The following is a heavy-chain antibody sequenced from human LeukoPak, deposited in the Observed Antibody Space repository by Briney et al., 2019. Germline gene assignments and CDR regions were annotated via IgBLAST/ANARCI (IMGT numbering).Heavy chain of an antibody. CDR1: GFTFSTYN. V-gene: IGHV3-48*01. D-gene: IGHD2-15*01. CDR2: ISSSGTTT. CDR3: AKDREKPSQFDY. Sequence: GGSLRLSCAASGFTFSTYNINWVRQAPGKGLEWVSYISSSGTTTYYADSVRGRFTISRDNSKNTLLLQMTSLRVEDTAVYYCAKDREKPSQFDYWGQGTLVTVSS. J-gene: IGHJ4*02.